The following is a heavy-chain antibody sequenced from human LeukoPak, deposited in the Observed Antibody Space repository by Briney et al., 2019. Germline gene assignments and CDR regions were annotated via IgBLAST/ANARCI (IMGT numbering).Heavy chain of an antibody. V-gene: IGHV1-2*02. Sequence: ASVKVSCKASGYTFTGYYMHWVRQAPGQGLGWMGWINPNSGGTNYAQKFQGRVTMTRDTSISTACMELSRLRSDDTAVYYCARELELRPYYGMDVWGQGTTVTVSS. CDR2: INPNSGGT. CDR3: ARELELRPYYGMDV. CDR1: GYTFTGYY. J-gene: IGHJ6*02. D-gene: IGHD1-7*01.